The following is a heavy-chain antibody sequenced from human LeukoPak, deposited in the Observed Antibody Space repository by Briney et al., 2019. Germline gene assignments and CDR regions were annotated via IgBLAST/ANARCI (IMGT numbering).Heavy chain of an antibody. CDR1: GGSISPYF. J-gene: IGHJ6*03. V-gene: IGHV4-34*01. Sequence: SETLSLTCTVSGGSISPYFWSWIRQPPGKGLEWIGEINHSGSTNYNPSLKSRVTISVDTSKNQFSLKLSSVTAADTAVYYCARGKKHYYYYMDVWGKGTTVTVSS. CDR2: INHSGST. CDR3: ARGKKHYYYYMDV.